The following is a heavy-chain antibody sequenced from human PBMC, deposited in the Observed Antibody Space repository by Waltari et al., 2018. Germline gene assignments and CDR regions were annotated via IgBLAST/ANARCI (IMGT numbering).Heavy chain of an antibody. J-gene: IGHJ4*02. CDR1: GYTFTGYY. V-gene: IGHV1-2*02. CDR3: ARGLKYGSGSPDY. CDR2: SNPNSGGT. Sequence: QVQLVQSGAEVKKPGASVKVSCKASGYTFTGYYMHWVRQAPGQGLEGSGCSNPNSGGTNYAQKFQGRVTMTRDTSISTAYMELSRLRSDDTAVYYCARGLKYGSGSPDYWGQGTLVTVSS. D-gene: IGHD3-10*01.